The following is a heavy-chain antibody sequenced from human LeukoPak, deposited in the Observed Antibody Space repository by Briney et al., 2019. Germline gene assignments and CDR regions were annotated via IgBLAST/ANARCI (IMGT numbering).Heavy chain of an antibody. J-gene: IGHJ6*02. CDR1: GFTFSNYG. D-gene: IGHD5-24*01. Sequence: GGSLRLSCAASGFTFSNYGMHCVRQASGKGLEWVGRIRSKGNSYATAYAASVKGRFTISRDDSKNTAYLQMNSLKTEDTAVYYCTRYLIRVRRDGYNFDHGMDVWGQGTTVTVSS. CDR2: IRSKGNSYAT. V-gene: IGHV3-73*01. CDR3: TRYLIRVRRDGYNFDHGMDV.